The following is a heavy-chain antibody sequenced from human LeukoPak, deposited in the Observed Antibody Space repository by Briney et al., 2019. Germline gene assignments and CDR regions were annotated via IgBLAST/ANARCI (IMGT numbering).Heavy chain of an antibody. J-gene: IGHJ4*02. D-gene: IGHD6-19*01. CDR1: GFTFDDYA. CDR3: AKDSIPAVAGLFDY. Sequence: GGSLRLSCAASGFTFDDYAMHWVRQAPGKGLEWVSGISWNSGSIGYADSVKGRFTISRDNAKNSLYLQMNSLRAEDTALYYCAKDSIPAVAGLFDYWGQGTLVTVPS. CDR2: ISWNSGSI. V-gene: IGHV3-9*01.